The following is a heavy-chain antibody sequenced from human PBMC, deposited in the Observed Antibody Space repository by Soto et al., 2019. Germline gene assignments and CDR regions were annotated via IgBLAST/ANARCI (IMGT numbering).Heavy chain of an antibody. CDR3: AREGVVVIPAFDY. D-gene: IGHD3-22*01. Sequence: QVQLVESGGGVVQPGRSLRLSCAASGFTFSSYAMHWVRQAPGKGLEWVAVISYDGSNKYYADSVKGRFTISRDNSKNTVYLQMNSLRAEDTAVYYCAREGVVVIPAFDYWGQGTLVTVSS. CDR2: ISYDGSNK. CDR1: GFTFSSYA. V-gene: IGHV3-30-3*01. J-gene: IGHJ4*02.